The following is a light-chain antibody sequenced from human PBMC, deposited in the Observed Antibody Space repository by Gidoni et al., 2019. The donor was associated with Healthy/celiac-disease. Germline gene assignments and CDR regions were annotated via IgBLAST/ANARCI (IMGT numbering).Light chain of an antibody. Sequence: EIVLTQSPAPLPFSPGERATLSCRASQSVSSYLAWYQQKPGQAPRLLIYDASNRATGIPARFSGSGSGTDFTLTISSLEPEDFAVYYCQQRSNWPLTFGGGTKVEIK. V-gene: IGKV3-11*01. CDR1: QSVSSY. CDR3: QQRSNWPLT. J-gene: IGKJ4*01. CDR2: DAS.